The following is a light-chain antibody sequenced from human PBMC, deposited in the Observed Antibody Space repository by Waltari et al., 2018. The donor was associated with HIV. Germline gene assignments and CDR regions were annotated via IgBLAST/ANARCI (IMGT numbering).Light chain of an antibody. J-gene: IGLJ3*02. V-gene: IGLV4-69*01. CDR1: SGHSHYA. Sequence: QLVVTQSPSDSASLGASVKLTCTLSSGHSHYAIAWLQQQPQKAPRYLMKVNSDGSHNRGDRIPDRFSGSSSGAERYLTISSLQSEDESDYFCQTWGTGVRVFGGGTKLTVL. CDR2: VNSDGSH. CDR3: QTWGTGVRV.